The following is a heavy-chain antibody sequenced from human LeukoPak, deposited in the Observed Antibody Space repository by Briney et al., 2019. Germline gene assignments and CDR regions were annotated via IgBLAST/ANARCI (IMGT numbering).Heavy chain of an antibody. J-gene: IGHJ4*02. D-gene: IGHD2-15*01. CDR1: GYTFTSYG. Sequence: ASVKVSCKASGYTFTSYGISWVRQAPGQGLEWMGWISAYNGNTNYAQKLQGRVTMTTDTSTSTAYMELRSLRSGDTAVYYCAREAPGLCSGGSCYYYWGQGTLVTVSS. CDR3: AREAPGLCSGGSCYYY. V-gene: IGHV1-18*01. CDR2: ISAYNGNT.